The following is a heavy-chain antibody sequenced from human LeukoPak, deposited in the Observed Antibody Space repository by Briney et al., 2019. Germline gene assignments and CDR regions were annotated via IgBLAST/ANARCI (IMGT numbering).Heavy chain of an antibody. CDR2: IYHSGST. V-gene: IGHV4-38-2*02. CDR3: ARDVRGDREIPLDAFDI. D-gene: IGHD3-10*02. J-gene: IGHJ3*02. Sequence: SETLSLTCTVSGYSISSGYYWGWIRQPPGKGLEWIGSIYHSGSTYYNPSLKSRVTISVDTSKNQFSLKLSSVTAADTAVYYCARDVRGDREIPLDAFDIWGQGTMVTVSS. CDR1: GYSISSGYY.